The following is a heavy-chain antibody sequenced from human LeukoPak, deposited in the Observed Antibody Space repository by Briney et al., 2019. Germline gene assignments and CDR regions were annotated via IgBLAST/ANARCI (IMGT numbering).Heavy chain of an antibody. Sequence: PGGSLRLSCAASGFTFSDYYMSWIRQAPGKGLEWVSYISSSGSTIYYADSVKGRFTISRDNAKNSLYLQMNSLRAEDTAVYYCAREGRDGYNWYYYYYMDVWGKGTTVTVSS. CDR3: AREGRDGYNWYYYYYMDV. CDR1: GFTFSDYY. J-gene: IGHJ6*03. V-gene: IGHV3-11*04. CDR2: ISSSGSTI. D-gene: IGHD5-24*01.